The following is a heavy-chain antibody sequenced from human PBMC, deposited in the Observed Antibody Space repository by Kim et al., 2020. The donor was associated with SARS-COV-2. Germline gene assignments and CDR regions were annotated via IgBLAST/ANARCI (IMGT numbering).Heavy chain of an antibody. D-gene: IGHD1-20*01. CDR3: ARGANWNQGCRDV. CDR1: GDSISSSY. J-gene: IGHJ6*02. V-gene: IGHV4-4*07. Sequence: SETLSLTCTVSGDSISSSYWSWIRQPAGKRLEWIGRLYPSGSSNYNPSLKSRVTMSVDTSKNQFSLKLSSVTAADTAVYYCARGANWNQGCRDVWGLGTTVIVSS. CDR2: LYPSGSS.